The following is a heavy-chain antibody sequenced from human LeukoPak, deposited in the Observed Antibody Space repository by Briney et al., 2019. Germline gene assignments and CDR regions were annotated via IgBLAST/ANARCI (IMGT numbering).Heavy chain of an antibody. CDR3: ATGFWGYCSRNSCPLDN. D-gene: IGHD2-2*01. V-gene: IGHV3-48*01. J-gene: IGHJ4*02. Sequence: GGSLRLSCAASGFTFSSYWMSWVRQAPGKGLEWISYIISTGSTTYYADSVKGRFTISRDNANNSLSLQMSSLRAEDTAVYYCATGFWGYCSRNSCPLDNWGQGTLVTVAS. CDR2: IISTGSTT. CDR1: GFTFSSYW.